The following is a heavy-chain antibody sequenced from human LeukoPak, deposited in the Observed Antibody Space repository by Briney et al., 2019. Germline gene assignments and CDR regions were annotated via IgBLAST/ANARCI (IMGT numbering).Heavy chain of an antibody. CDR3: AKAGKYYYGSGSYLFDY. J-gene: IGHJ4*02. V-gene: IGHV3-30*18. Sequence: GRSLRLSCAASGFTFSSYGMHWVRQAPGKGLEWVAVISCDGSNKYYADSVKGRFTISRDNSKNTLYLQMNSLRAEDTAVYYCAKAGKYYYGSGSYLFDYWGQGTLVTVSS. CDR2: ISCDGSNK. CDR1: GFTFSSYG. D-gene: IGHD3-10*01.